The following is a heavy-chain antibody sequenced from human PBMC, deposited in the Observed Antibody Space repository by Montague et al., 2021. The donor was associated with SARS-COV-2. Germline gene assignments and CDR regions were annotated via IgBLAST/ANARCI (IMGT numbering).Heavy chain of an antibody. V-gene: IGHV4-31*03. CDR3: ACYGDSSGWLNPRGSGTFDY. J-gene: IGHJ4*02. Sequence: TLSLTCTVSGGSISSGGYYWSWIRQHPGKGLEWIGYIYYSGSTYYNPSLKSRVTISVDTSKNQFSLKLSSVTAADTAGYYCACYGDSSGWLNPRGSGTFDYWGQGTLVTGSS. CDR1: GGSISSGGYY. D-gene: IGHD6-19*01. CDR2: IYYSGST.